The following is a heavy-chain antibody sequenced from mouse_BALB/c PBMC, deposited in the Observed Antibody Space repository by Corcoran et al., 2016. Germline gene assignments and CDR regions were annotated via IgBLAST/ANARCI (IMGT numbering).Heavy chain of an antibody. CDR2: IYPYNDDT. Sequence: EVQLQQSGPELVKPGASVKMSCTASGYTFTSYVKRWVTQKPGQGLEWIGYIYPYNDDTKYNEEFKGKATLTSDKSSSTAYMELRSLTSEDSAVYYCAREVPGGYPFDYWGQGTTLTVSS. CDR1: GYTFTSYV. J-gene: IGHJ2*01. V-gene: IGHV1S136*01. CDR3: AREVPGGYPFDY. D-gene: IGHD2-2*01.